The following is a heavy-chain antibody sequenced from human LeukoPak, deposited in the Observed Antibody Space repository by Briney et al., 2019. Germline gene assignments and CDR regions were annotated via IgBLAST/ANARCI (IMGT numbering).Heavy chain of an antibody. CDR1: GGTFSSYA. V-gene: IGHV1-69*13. CDR2: IIPIFGTA. D-gene: IGHD3-10*01. Sequence: ASVKVSCKASGGTFSSYAISWVRQAPGQGLEWMGGIIPIFGTANYAQKFQGRVTITADESTSTAYMELSSLRSEDTAVYYCASSINKTTLAYYYGSGVPFDYWGQGTLVTVSS. CDR3: ASSINKTTLAYYYGSGVPFDY. J-gene: IGHJ4*02.